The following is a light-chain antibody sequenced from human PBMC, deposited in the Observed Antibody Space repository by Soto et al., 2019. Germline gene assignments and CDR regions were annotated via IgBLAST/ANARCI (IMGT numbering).Light chain of an antibody. CDR3: QQYGSSPGT. Sequence: EIVLTQSPGTLSSSPGERATLSCRASQTVTSNYLAWYQQKPGQAPRLPFFGAPIRATGLPDRFSGGGSGTDFTLTISRLEPEDFAVYYCQQYGSSPGTFGQGTKVDIK. CDR2: GAP. J-gene: IGKJ1*01. V-gene: IGKV3-20*01. CDR1: QTVTSNY.